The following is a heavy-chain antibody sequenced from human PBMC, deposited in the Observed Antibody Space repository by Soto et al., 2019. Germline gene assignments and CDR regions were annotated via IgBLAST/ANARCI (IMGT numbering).Heavy chain of an antibody. CDR3: ARGAPRIAAAGNY. D-gene: IGHD6-13*01. V-gene: IGHV4-30-4*01. J-gene: IGHJ4*02. Sequence: PSETLSLTCTVSGGSISSGDYYWSWIRQPPGKGLEWIGYIYYSGSTYYNPSLKSRVTISVDTSKNQFSLKLSSVTAADTAVYYCARGAPRIAAAGNYWGQGTLVTVSS. CDR1: GGSISSGDYY. CDR2: IYYSGST.